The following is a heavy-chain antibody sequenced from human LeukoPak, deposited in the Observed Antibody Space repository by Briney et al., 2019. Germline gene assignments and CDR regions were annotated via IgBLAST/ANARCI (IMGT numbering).Heavy chain of an antibody. V-gene: IGHV3-23*01. CDR3: AKKGGTTAGNWFDP. CDR1: GFTFSNYA. CDR2: ISGSDGST. Sequence: GGSLGLSCVASGFTFSNYAMSWVRQAPGKGLEWVSSISGSDGSTYYADSVKGRFTISRDDSKNTLYLQMNSLRAEDTALYYCAKKGGTTAGNWFDPWGQGTLVTVSS. J-gene: IGHJ5*02. D-gene: IGHD4-17*01.